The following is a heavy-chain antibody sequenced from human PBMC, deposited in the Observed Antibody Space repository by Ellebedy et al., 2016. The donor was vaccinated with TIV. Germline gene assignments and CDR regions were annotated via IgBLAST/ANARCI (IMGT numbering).Heavy chain of an antibody. CDR2: IYSGADGGDT. V-gene: IGHV3-53*01. D-gene: IGHD4-23*01. CDR1: GFTVSSNY. Sequence: GESLKISCAASGFTVSSNYMNWVRQAPGKGLEWVSVIYSGADGGDTYYADSVKGRFTISRDNSKNTLYLQINSLRAEDTAVYYCARDAADNGGKLDYWGQGALVTVSS. J-gene: IGHJ4*02. CDR3: ARDAADNGGKLDY.